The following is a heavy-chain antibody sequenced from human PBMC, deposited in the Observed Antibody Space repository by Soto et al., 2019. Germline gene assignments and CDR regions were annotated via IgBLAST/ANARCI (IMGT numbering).Heavy chain of an antibody. CDR3: AREPRLGGWDTFHYFDY. D-gene: IGHD6-19*01. Sequence: GASVKVSCKASGYTFTSYAMHWVRQAPGQRLEWMGWINAGNGNTKYSQKFQGRVTITGDTSASTAYMELSSLRSEDTAVYYCAREPRLGGWDTFHYFDYWGQGTLVTVSS. CDR1: GYTFTSYA. J-gene: IGHJ4*02. CDR2: INAGNGNT. V-gene: IGHV1-3*01.